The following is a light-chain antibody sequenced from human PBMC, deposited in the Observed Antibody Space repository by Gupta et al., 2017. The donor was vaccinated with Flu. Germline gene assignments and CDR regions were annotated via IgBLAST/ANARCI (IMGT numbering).Light chain of an antibody. CDR1: SLINSY. J-gene: IGLJ2*01. Sequence: QTVRITCQGDSLINSYASGYQKKPGPDHVRGSEAKNIRPSGIQARFSFSSSGNTASLTLTVAQAEDEADDDCYSRDSTDNHQVVFGGGTKLTVL. CDR2: AKN. V-gene: IGLV3-19*01. CDR3: YSRDSTDNHQVV.